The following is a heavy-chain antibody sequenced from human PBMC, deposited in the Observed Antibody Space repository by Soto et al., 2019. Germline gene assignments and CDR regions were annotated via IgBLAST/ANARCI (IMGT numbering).Heavy chain of an antibody. J-gene: IGHJ6*02. V-gene: IGHV3-66*01. CDR1: GFTVSSNY. Sequence: GESLKISCTASGFTVSSNYMSWVRQAPGKGLEWVSVIYSGGSTYYADSVKGRFTISRDNSKNTLYLQMNSLRAEDTAVYYCASPMEAGTGYYYGMDVWGQGTTVTVSS. CDR2: IYSGGST. D-gene: IGHD6-19*01. CDR3: ASPMEAGTGYYYGMDV.